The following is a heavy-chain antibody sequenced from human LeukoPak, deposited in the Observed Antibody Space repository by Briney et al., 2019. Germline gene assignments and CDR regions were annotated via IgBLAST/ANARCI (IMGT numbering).Heavy chain of an antibody. CDR2: IYTSGST. J-gene: IGHJ4*02. Sequence: PSETLSLTCTVSGGSISSYYWSWIRQPAGKGLEWIGRIYTSGSTNYNPSLKSRVTTSVDTSKNQFSLKLSSVTAADTAVYYCARDERVTFGGVIVLAFDYWGQGTLVTVSS. CDR3: ARDERVTFGGVIVLAFDY. D-gene: IGHD3-16*02. V-gene: IGHV4-4*07. CDR1: GGSISSYY.